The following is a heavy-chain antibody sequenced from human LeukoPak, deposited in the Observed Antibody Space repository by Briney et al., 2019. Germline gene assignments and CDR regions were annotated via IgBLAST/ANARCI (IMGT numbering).Heavy chain of an antibody. CDR2: ISSSGSTI. Sequence: GGSLRLSCAASGFTFSSYEMNWVRQAPGKGLEWVSYISSSGSTIYYADSVKGRFTMSRENAKNSLYLQMNSLRAEDTAVYYCARGLDSSSYYGDYWGQGTLVTVSS. D-gene: IGHD3-22*01. V-gene: IGHV3-48*03. J-gene: IGHJ4*02. CDR1: GFTFSSYE. CDR3: ARGLDSSSYYGDY.